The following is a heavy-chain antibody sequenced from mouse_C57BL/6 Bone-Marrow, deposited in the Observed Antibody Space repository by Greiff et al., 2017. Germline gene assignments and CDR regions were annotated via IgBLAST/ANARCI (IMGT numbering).Heavy chain of an antibody. V-gene: IGHV5-6*01. CDR2: ISSGGSYT. D-gene: IGHD1-1*01. CDR1: GFTFSSYG. Sequence: EVMLVESGGDLVKPGGSLKLSCAASGFTFSSYGMSWVRQTPDKRLEWVATISSGGSYTYYPDSVKGRFTISRDNAKNTLYLQRSSLKSEDTAMYYCARHKPHYGRDYWGQGTTLTVSS. J-gene: IGHJ2*01. CDR3: ARHKPHYGRDY.